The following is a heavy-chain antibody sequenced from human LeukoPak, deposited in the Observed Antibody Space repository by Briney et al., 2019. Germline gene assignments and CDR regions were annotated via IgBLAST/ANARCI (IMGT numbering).Heavy chain of an antibody. D-gene: IGHD1-26*01. CDR3: AKDLASSFIFDY. CDR1: GFTFSSYG. V-gene: IGHV3-30*02. Sequence: SGGSLRLSCAASGFTFSSYGMHWVRQAPGKGLEWVAFIRYDGSNKYYADSVKGRFTISRDNSKSTLYLQMNSLRAEDTAVYYCAKDLASSFIFDYWGQGTLVTVSS. CDR2: IRYDGSNK. J-gene: IGHJ4*02.